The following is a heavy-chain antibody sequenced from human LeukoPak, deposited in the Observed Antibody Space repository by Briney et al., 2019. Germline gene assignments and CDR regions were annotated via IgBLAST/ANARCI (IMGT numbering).Heavy chain of an antibody. Sequence: SETLSLTCAVYGGSFSGYYWSWIRQPPGKGLEWIGEINHSGSTNYNPSLKSRVTISVDTSKNQFSLKLSSVTAADTAVYYCARAGRIRLGNYYYYYMDVWGKGTTVTVSS. CDR2: INHSGST. V-gene: IGHV4-34*01. J-gene: IGHJ6*03. D-gene: IGHD3-16*01. CDR3: ARAGRIRLGNYYYYYMDV. CDR1: GGSFSGYY.